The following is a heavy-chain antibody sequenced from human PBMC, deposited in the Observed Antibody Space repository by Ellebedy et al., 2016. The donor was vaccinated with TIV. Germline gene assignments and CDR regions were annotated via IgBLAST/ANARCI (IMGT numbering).Heavy chain of an antibody. J-gene: IGHJ4*02. CDR3: ASSWTYYYDSSGCYVFFY. CDR1: GFTVSSNY. CDR2: IYSGGST. V-gene: IGHV3-53*01. Sequence: GESLKISXAASGFTVSSNYMSWVRQAPGKGLEWVSVIYSGGSTYYADSVKGRFTISRDNSKNTLYLQMNSLRAEDTAVYYCASSWTYYYDSSGCYVFFYWGQGTLVTVSS. D-gene: IGHD3-22*01.